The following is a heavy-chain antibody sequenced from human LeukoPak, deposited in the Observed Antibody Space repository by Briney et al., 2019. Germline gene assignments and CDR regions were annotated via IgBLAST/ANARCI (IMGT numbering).Heavy chain of an antibody. CDR2: IIPILGIA. CDR1: GGTFSSYA. Sequence: SVKVSCKASGGTFSSYAISWVRQAPGQGLEWMGRIIPILGIANYARKFQGRVTITADKSTSTAYMELSSLRSEDTAVYYCARGTYYYDSSGRANWFDPWGQGTLVTVSS. CDR3: ARGTYYYDSSGRANWFDP. J-gene: IGHJ5*02. V-gene: IGHV1-69*04. D-gene: IGHD3-22*01.